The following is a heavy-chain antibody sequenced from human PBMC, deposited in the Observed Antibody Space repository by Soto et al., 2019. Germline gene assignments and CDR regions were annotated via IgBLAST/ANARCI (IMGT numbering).Heavy chain of an antibody. D-gene: IGHD1-26*01. CDR2: FDPEDGET. Sequence: ASVKVSCKVSGYTLTELSMHWVRQAPGKGLEWMGGFDPEDGETIYAQKFQGRFTISRDTSNGIAYLQMNSLNIEDSAVYYCSGAESPDTAYFALYWGQGTPVTVSS. CDR1: GYTLTELS. J-gene: IGHJ4*02. CDR3: SGAESPDTAYFALY. V-gene: IGHV1-24*01.